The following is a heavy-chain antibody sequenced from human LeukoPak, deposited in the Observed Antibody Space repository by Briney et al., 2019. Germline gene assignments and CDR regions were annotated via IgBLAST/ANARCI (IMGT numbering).Heavy chain of an antibody. J-gene: IGHJ4*02. CDR2: IYSGGST. CDR1: GFTVSSNY. V-gene: IGHV3-53*01. D-gene: IGHD5-24*01. Sequence: GGSLRLSCAASGFTVSSNYMSWVRQAPGKGLEWVSVIYSGGSTYYAGSVKGRFTISRDNSKNTLYLQMNSLRAEDTAVYYCAKDRMATIPYYFDYWGQGTLVTVSS. CDR3: AKDRMATIPYYFDY.